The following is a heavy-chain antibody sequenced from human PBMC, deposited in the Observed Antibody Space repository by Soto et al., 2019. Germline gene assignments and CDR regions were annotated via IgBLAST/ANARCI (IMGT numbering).Heavy chain of an antibody. V-gene: IGHV4-39*01. D-gene: IGHD3-10*01. CDR2: IYYSGST. CDR3: ARQDTHYYGSGSYIPFDY. J-gene: IGHJ4*02. Sequence: SETLSLTCTVSGGSISSSSYYWGWIRQPPGKGLEWIGSIYYSGSTYYNPSLKSRVTISVDTSKNQFSLKLSSVTAADTAVYYCARQDTHYYGSGSYIPFDYWGQGTLVTSPQ. CDR1: GGSISSSSYY.